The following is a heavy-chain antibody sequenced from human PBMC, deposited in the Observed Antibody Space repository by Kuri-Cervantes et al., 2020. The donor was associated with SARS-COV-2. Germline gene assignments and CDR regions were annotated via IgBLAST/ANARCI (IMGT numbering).Heavy chain of an antibody. CDR3: ARTVGHWFDP. Sequence: ASVKVSCKASGGTFSSYAISWVRQAPGQGLEWMGGMNPNSGNTGYAQKFQGRVTMTRNTSISTAYMELSSLRSEDTAVYYCARTVGHWFDPWGQGTLVTVSS. D-gene: IGHD2-15*01. V-gene: IGHV1-8*02. CDR1: GGTFSSYA. CDR2: MNPNSGNT. J-gene: IGHJ5*02.